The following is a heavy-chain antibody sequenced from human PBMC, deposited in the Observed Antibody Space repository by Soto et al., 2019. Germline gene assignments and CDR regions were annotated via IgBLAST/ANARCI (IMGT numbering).Heavy chain of an antibody. CDR3: ARGYYDFWCGYYPRTNYFMDV. CDR1: GGSFSGYY. CDR2: INHSGST. Sequence: PSETLSLTCAVYGGSFSGYYWSWIRQPPGKGLEWIGEINHSGSTNYNPSLKSRVTISVDTSKNQFSLKLSSVTAADTAVYYCARGYYDFWCGYYPRTNYFMDVSGKGTTVTGSS. V-gene: IGHV4-34*01. J-gene: IGHJ6*03. D-gene: IGHD3-3*01.